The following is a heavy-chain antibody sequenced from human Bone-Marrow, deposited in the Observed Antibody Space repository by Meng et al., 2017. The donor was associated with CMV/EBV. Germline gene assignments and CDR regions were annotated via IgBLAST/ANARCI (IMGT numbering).Heavy chain of an antibody. CDR3: ARSIGSRYPHYGLDV. CDR2: INGGGRTI. Sequence: GESLKISCAASGFTFSSYSMNWVRQAPGKGLEWVSYINGGGRTIYYADSVKGRFTISRDNAKNSLYLQMNSLRAEDTAVYYCARSIGSRYPHYGLDVWGQGTTVTVSS. CDR1: GFTFSSYS. J-gene: IGHJ6*02. D-gene: IGHD6-6*01. V-gene: IGHV3-48*04.